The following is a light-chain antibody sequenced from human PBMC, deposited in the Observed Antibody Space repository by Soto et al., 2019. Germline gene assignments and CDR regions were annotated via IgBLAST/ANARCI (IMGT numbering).Light chain of an antibody. V-gene: IGKV3-15*01. Sequence: EIVMTQSPATLSVSPGERATLSCRASQSVSSNLAWYQQKPGQAPRLLIYGASTRATGIPARFSGSGSGTEFTLTISSLQSEDFATYYCQQYNSDPLTFGGGTEVEI. CDR2: GAS. J-gene: IGKJ4*01. CDR1: QSVSSN. CDR3: QQYNSDPLT.